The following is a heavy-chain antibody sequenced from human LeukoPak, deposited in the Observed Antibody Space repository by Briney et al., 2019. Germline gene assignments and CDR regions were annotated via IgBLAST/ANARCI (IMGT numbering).Heavy chain of an antibody. D-gene: IGHD6-13*01. CDR3: AREGGRGYSSSWFDY. CDR2: IIPIFGTA. Sequence: SVKVSCKASGGTFSSYAISWVRQAPGQGLEWMGGIIPIFGTANYAQKFQGRAKITADESTSTAYMELSSLRSEVTAVYYCAREGGRGYSSSWFDYWGQGTLVTVSS. V-gene: IGHV1-69*13. J-gene: IGHJ4*02. CDR1: GGTFSSYA.